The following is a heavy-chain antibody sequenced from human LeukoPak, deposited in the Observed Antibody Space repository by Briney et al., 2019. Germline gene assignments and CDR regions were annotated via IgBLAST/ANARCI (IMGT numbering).Heavy chain of an antibody. Sequence: SETLSLTCTVSGGSISSSSYYWGWIRQPPGKGLEWIGSIYYSGSTYYNPSLKSRVTISVDTSKNQFSLKLSSVTAADTAVYYRARHDAWFGSIDYWGQGTLVTVSS. J-gene: IGHJ4*02. D-gene: IGHD3-10*01. CDR3: ARHDAWFGSIDY. V-gene: IGHV4-39*01. CDR2: IYYSGST. CDR1: GGSISSSSYY.